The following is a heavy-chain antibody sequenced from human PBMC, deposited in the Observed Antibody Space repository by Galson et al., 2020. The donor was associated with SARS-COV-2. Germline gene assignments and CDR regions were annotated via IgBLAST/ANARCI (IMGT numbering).Heavy chain of an antibody. V-gene: IGHV3-23*01. CDR2: ISSSGDAK. CDR1: GFTFSTPP. J-gene: IGHJ4*02. CDR3: SILDTNVHVK. D-gene: IGHD2-8*01. Sequence: GGSLRLSCGPSGFTFSTPPMSWVRQPPGKGLEWISAISSSGDAKYYADSVRGRFTISRDNSKNILYLQMSSLGAGDTAIYYCSILDTNVHVKWGQGTLVTVSS.